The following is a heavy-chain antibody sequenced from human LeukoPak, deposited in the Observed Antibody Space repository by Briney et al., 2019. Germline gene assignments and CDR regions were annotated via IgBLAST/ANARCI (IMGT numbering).Heavy chain of an antibody. CDR3: ARGDYYNRRSFDY. CDR1: GFTFNDHY. D-gene: IGHD3-22*01. CDR2: TRNKANSFTT. V-gene: IGHV3-72*01. J-gene: IGHJ4*02. Sequence: GGSLRLSCAASGFTFNDHYMDWVRQAPGKGLEWVGRTRNKANSFTTEYAASVRGRFTISRDDSKNSLYLQMNSLKTEATAVYYCARGDYYNRRSFDYWGQGTLVTVSS.